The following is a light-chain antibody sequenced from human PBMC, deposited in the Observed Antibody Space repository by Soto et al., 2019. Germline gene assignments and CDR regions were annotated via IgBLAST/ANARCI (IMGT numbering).Light chain of an antibody. Sequence: QSVLTQPPSVSAAPGQKVIIPCSGSSSNIGKNYVSWYQQFPGTAPKLLVYENDKRLSDIPDRFSGYKSGTSVTLGITGLQTGDEADYYCGTWDSSLTAGVFGGGPKLTVL. CDR1: SSNIGKNY. J-gene: IGLJ3*02. CDR3: GTWDSSLTAGV. CDR2: END. V-gene: IGLV1-51*02.